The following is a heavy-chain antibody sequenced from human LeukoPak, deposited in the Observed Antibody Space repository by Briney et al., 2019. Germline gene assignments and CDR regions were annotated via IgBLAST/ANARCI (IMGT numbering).Heavy chain of an antibody. V-gene: IGHV4-31*03. J-gene: IGHJ4*02. CDR1: GGSISSGGYY. Sequence: TPSQTLSLTCTVSGGSISSGGYYWSWIRQHPGKGLEWIGYIYYSGSTYYNPSLKSRVTISVDTSKNQFSLKLSSVTAADTAAYYCARSASPFWRTSFDYWGQGTLVTVSS. CDR2: IYYSGST. D-gene: IGHD1-1*01. CDR3: ARSASPFWRTSFDY.